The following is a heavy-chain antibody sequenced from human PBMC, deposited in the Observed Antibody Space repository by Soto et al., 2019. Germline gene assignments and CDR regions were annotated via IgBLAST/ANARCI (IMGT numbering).Heavy chain of an antibody. CDR1: GYIFTTYW. J-gene: IGHJ5*02. CDR3: ARARGGIRFNWFDP. D-gene: IGHD3-16*01. V-gene: IGHV5-51*01. Sequence: GESLKISCKSSGYIFTTYWIGWVRQMPGKGLEWMGIIYPGDSDTRYSPSFQGQVTISVDASVSTAYLQWSSLKASDTAMYYCARARGGIRFNWFDPWGQGTLVTVSS. CDR2: IYPGDSDT.